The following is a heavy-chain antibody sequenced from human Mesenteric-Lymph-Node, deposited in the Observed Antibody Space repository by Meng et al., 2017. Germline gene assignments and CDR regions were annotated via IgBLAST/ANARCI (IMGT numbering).Heavy chain of an antibody. V-gene: IGHV3-48*03. J-gene: IGHJ6*02. CDR2: IYTSGGHR. Sequence: GESLKISCAASGFTFSEYEMNWVRQAPGRGLEWISYIYTSGGHRYADSVKGRFTISRDNSKDTLYLQMNSLRPEDTAVYYCARELHPLIVGPTTNHYYYYGMDVWGQGTTVTVSS. CDR3: ARELHPLIVGPTTNHYYYYGMDV. D-gene: IGHD1-26*01. CDR1: GFTFSEYE.